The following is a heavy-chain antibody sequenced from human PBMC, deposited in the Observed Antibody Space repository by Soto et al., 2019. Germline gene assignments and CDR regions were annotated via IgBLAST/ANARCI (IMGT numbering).Heavy chain of an antibody. V-gene: IGHV4-39*01. D-gene: IGHD2-2*01. Sequence: PSETLSLTCTVSGGSISDDTYYWGWIRQPPGKGLEWIGSMYYSGTYSYNPSLKSRVSMSVDTSKKQLSLRLTSVTAADTAVYYCARLHCASTSCLNWFDPWGQGTLVTVSS. CDR3: ARLHCASTSCLNWFDP. J-gene: IGHJ5*02. CDR1: GGSISDDTYY. CDR2: MYYSGTY.